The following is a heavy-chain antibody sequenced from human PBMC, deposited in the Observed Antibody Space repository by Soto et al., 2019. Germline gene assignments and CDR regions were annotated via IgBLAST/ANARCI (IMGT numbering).Heavy chain of an antibody. CDR3: ARGSYYYDSSGLNY. CDR1: GFTFSSYG. D-gene: IGHD3-22*01. CDR2: IWYDGSNK. Sequence: GGSLRLSCAASGFTFSSYGMYWVRQAPGKGLEWVAVIWYDGSNKYYADSVKGRFTISRDNSKNTLYLQMNSLRAEDTAVYYCARGSYYYDSSGLNYWGQGTLVTVSS. J-gene: IGHJ4*02. V-gene: IGHV3-33*01.